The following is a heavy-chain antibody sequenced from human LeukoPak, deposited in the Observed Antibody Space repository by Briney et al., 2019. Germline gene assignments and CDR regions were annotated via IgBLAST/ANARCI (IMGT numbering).Heavy chain of an antibody. CDR2: ISSSSSFI. Sequence: PGGSLRLSCAASGFTFNTYSMIWVRQAPGKGLEWVSFISSSSSFIYYADSVKGRFTISRDNAKNSLYLQMNSLRAEDTAVYYCAKDRAKNWNYALDYWGQGTLVTVSS. CDR1: GFTFNTYS. V-gene: IGHV3-21*01. D-gene: IGHD1-7*01. J-gene: IGHJ4*02. CDR3: AKDRAKNWNYALDY.